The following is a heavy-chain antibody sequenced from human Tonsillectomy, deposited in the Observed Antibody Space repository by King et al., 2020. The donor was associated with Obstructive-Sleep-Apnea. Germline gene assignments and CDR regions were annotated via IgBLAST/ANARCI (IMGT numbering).Heavy chain of an antibody. V-gene: IGHV4-30-4*01. CDR3: SRGVPAARGPSYYSYALDV. J-gene: IGHJ6*02. Sequence: VQLQESGPGLVRPSQTLSLTCTVSGGSISSGDYYWSWIRQPPGKGLEWIGYIFYSGSTYYNPSLKSRVTISVDTSKNQFFLRLSSVTAADTAVYYCSRGVPAARGPSYYSYALDVWGQGTTVTVSS. CDR1: GGSISSGDYY. D-gene: IGHD2-2*01. CDR2: IFYSGST.